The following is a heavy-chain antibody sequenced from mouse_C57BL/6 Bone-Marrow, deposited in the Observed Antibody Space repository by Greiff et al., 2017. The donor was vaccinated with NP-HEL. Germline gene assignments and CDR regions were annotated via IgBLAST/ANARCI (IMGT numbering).Heavy chain of an antibody. D-gene: IGHD2-2*01. CDR1: GFTFTDYY. CDR2: IRNKANGYTT. J-gene: IGHJ4*01. Sequence: DVMLVESGGGLVQPGGSLSLSCAASGFTFTDYYMSWVRQPPGKALEWLGFIRNKANGYTTKYSASVKGRFTISRDNSPSILYLQMNALRAEDRATYYCARDRGICYGYDESAMDYWGQGTSVTVSS. V-gene: IGHV7-3*01. CDR3: ARDRGICYGYDESAMDY.